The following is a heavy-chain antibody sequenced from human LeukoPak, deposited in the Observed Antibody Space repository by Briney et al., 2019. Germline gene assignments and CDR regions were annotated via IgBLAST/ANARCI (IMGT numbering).Heavy chain of an antibody. CDR3: ARHWTGP. V-gene: IGHV4-38-2*01. D-gene: IGHD3/OR15-3a*01. CDR2: FYYSGNT. J-gene: IGHJ5*02. CDR1: GYSISSGYY. Sequence: SETLSLTCAVSGYSISSGYYWGWIRQPPGKGLEWIGSFYYSGNTYYNPSLQSRVTISVDTSKNQFSLRLSSVTAADTAVYYCARHWTGPWGQETLVTASS.